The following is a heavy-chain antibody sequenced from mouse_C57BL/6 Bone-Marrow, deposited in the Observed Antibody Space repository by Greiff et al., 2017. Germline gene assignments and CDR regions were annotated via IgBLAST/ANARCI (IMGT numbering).Heavy chain of an antibody. V-gene: IGHV1-54*01. J-gene: IGHJ2*01. CDR2: INPGSGGT. D-gene: IGHD2-4*01. CDR3: ARSDDYDGVDY. CDR1: GYAFTNYL. Sequence: VQRVESGAELVRPGTSVKVSCKASGYAFTNYLIEWVKQRPGQGLEWIGVINPGSGGTNYNEKFKGKATLTADKSSSTAYMQLSSLTSEDSAVYFCARSDDYDGVDYWGQGTTLTVSS.